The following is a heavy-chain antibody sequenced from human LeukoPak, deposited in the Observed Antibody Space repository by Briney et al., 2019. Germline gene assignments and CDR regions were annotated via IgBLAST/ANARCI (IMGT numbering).Heavy chain of an antibody. CDR3: ASVELATTNSGY. V-gene: IGHV4-34*01. Sequence: SETLSLTCAVYGGSFSGYYWSWIRQPPGKGLEWIGEINHSGSTDHNPSLKSRVTISVDTSKNEFSLKLSSVSAADTAVYYCASVELATTNSGYWGQGSLVTVSS. J-gene: IGHJ4*02. CDR1: GGSFSGYY. CDR2: INHSGST. D-gene: IGHD5-12*01.